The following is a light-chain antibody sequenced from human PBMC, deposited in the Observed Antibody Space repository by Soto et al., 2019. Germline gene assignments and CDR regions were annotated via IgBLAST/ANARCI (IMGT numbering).Light chain of an antibody. J-gene: IGKJ1*01. CDR2: LGS. V-gene: IGKV2-28*01. CDR3: MHALQTPWT. Sequence: DIVMTQSPLSLPVTPGEPASISCRSSQSLLDSNGYNYLDWYLQKPGQSPQLLIYLGSNQASGVPDRFSGSRSGTDFTLKISRVEAEDVGVYYCMHALQTPWTFGQGPKVEIK. CDR1: QSLLDSNGYNY.